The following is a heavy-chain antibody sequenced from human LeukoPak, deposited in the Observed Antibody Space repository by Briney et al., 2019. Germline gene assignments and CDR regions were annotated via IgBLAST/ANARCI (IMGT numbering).Heavy chain of an antibody. D-gene: IGHD6-19*01. CDR2: INPSGST. J-gene: IGHJ4*02. Sequence: SETLSLTCTVSGGSISSSSYYWSWIRQPPGKGLEWIGEINPSGSTNYNPSLKSRVTLSVDTSKNQFSLKLNSVTAADTAVYYCARAVYSSGWFPYYFDYWGQGTLVTVSS. V-gene: IGHV4-39*07. CDR3: ARAVYSSGWFPYYFDY. CDR1: GGSISSSSYY.